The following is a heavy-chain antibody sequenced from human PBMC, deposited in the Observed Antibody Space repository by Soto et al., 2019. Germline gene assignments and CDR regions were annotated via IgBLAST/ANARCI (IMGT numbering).Heavy chain of an antibody. CDR2: IYYSGST. CDR1: GGSISSSGYY. J-gene: IGHJ5*02. V-gene: IGHV4-31*03. D-gene: IGHD6-19*01. Sequence: QVQLQESGPGLVKPSQTLSLTCSVSGGSISSSGYYWSWIRQHPGKGLEWIGYIYYSGSTNYNPSLKSRVTMSVDTSKNQFSLRLSSVTVADTAVYYCASLTIGVALTPNWFDPWGQGTLVTVSS. CDR3: ASLTIGVALTPNWFDP.